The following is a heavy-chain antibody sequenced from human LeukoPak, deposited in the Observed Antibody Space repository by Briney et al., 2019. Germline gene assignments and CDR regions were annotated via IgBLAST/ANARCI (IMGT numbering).Heavy chain of an antibody. V-gene: IGHV3-23*01. CDR2: ISDTGDKT. CDR1: GFTLRSYA. CDR3: AKMTDSTPYSSGTFDS. J-gene: IGHJ4*02. Sequence: GGSLRLSCSASGFTLRSYAMGWVRQAPGKGLEWVSAISDTGDKTYYADSVKGRFTISRDNSRNTLYLQMSRLRAEDTALFYCAKMTDSTPYSSGTFDSWGQGTLVIVSS. D-gene: IGHD3-10*01.